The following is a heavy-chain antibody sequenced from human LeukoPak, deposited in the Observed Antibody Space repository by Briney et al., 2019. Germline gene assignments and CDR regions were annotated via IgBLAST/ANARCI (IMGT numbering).Heavy chain of an antibody. CDR1: GYSIGRDYY. J-gene: IGHJ5*02. Sequence: SETLSLTCKVSGYSIGRDYYWACLRQPPGKVLEWIWSIFHTGRTVYNPSYESRLTISMDTSKNEFFLRLNSVPAADTAVYFCARDGGYPTTDEGFDPWGLGTLVTVSS. V-gene: IGHV4-38-2*02. CDR2: IFHTGRT. CDR3: ARDGGYPTTDEGFDP. D-gene: IGHD5-12*01.